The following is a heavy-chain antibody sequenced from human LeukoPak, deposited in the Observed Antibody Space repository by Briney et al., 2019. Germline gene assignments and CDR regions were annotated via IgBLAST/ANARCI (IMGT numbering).Heavy chain of an antibody. J-gene: IGHJ4*02. CDR2: ISSSGRAI. Sequence: SGGSLRLSCVGSGFTFSSYEMNWVRQAPGKGLEWVSYISSSGRAIYYADSVKGRFTVSRDNAKNSLYLQMNSLRAEDTAVYYCARCPRWAHFDYWGQGTLVTVSS. CDR3: ARCPRWAHFDY. V-gene: IGHV3-48*03. D-gene: IGHD4-23*01. CDR1: GFTFSSYE.